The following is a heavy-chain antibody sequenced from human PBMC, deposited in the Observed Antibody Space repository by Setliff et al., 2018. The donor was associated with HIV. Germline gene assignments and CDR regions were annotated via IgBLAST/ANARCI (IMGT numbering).Heavy chain of an antibody. CDR2: ISYSGSP. D-gene: IGHD4-17*01. CDR1: GGSISSHY. Sequence: SETLSLTCTVSGGSISSHYWSWIRQPPGKGLEWIGFISYSGSPNSNPSLKSRVTISVDTSKNQFSLKLSSVTAADTAVYYCARDQTSNGDFDYWGQGTLVTVSS. J-gene: IGHJ4*02. V-gene: IGHV4-59*11. CDR3: ARDQTSNGDFDY.